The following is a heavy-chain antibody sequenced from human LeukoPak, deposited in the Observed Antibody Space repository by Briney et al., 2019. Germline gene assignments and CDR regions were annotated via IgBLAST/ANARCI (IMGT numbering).Heavy chain of an antibody. V-gene: IGHV1-3*01. Sequence: ASVKVSCKASGYTFTSYAMHWVRQAPGQRLEWMGWINAGNGNTKYSQKFQGRVTITRDTSASTVYMELSSLRSEDTAVYYCARFTRSYDAFDIWGQGTMVTVSS. D-gene: IGHD3-3*01. CDR2: INAGNGNT. CDR3: ARFTRSYDAFDI. CDR1: GYTFTSYA. J-gene: IGHJ3*02.